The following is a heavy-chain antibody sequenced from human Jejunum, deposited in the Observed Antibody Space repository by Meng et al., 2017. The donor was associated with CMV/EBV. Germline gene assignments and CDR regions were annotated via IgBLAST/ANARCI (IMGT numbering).Heavy chain of an antibody. Sequence: GLLVESGGGVVQPGGSLRLSWASSGFTFSNYVIYWVRQAPAKGLEWVAYIRFDGGNKQYADSVKGRFTISRDNSKNTLYLQMNSLTFEDTAVYYCTMPAAGTPPQYFQHWGQGTLVTVSS. CDR2: IRFDGGNK. CDR1: GFTFSNYV. J-gene: IGHJ1*01. D-gene: IGHD6-13*01. CDR3: TMPAAGTPPQYFQH. V-gene: IGHV3-30*02.